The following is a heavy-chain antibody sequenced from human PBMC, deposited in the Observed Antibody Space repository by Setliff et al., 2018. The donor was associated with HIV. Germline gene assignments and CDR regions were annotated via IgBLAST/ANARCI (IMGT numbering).Heavy chain of an antibody. CDR3: SRPPPSLQVFDFVFDS. J-gene: IGHJ4*02. CDR1: GFTFGKYW. V-gene: IGHV3-7*03. D-gene: IGHD3-9*01. Sequence: PGGSLRLSCATSGFTFGKYWMTWIRQAPSKGLEWVATIRQDGNEKYYVDSVTGRFTVSRDNSRRLLHIQMSSLIVEDTAVYYCSRPPPSLQVFDFVFDSWGQGTLVTVSS. CDR2: IRQDGNEK.